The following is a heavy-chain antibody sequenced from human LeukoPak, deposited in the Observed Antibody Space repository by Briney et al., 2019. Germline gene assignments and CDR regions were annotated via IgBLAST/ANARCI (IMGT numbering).Heavy chain of an antibody. CDR3: ARDGYCSGGSCYITGPNWFDP. J-gene: IGHJ5*02. Sequence: GRSLRHSCAASGFTFSSYAMHWVRQAPGKGLEWVAVISYDGSNKYYADSVKGRFTISRDNSKNTLYLQMNSLRAEDTAVYYCARDGYCSGGSCYITGPNWFDPWGQGTLVTVSS. CDR2: ISYDGSNK. D-gene: IGHD2-15*01. V-gene: IGHV3-30-3*01. CDR1: GFTFSSYA.